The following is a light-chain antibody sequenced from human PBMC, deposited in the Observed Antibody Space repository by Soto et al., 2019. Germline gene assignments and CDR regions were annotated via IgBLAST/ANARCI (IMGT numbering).Light chain of an antibody. CDR1: QSVSSN. CDR2: GAS. V-gene: IGKV3-15*01. Sequence: EIVMTQSPATLSVSPGERATLSCRASQSVSSNLAWYQQKPGQAPRLLIYGASTRATGIPVRFSGSGSGTEFTLTISSLQSEDFAVYYCQQYNNWPPYMYTFGQGTKLEIK. J-gene: IGKJ2*01. CDR3: QQYNNWPPYMYT.